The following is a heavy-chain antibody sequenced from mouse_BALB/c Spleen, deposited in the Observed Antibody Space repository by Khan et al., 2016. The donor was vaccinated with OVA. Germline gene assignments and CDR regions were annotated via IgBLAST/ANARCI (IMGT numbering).Heavy chain of an antibody. J-gene: IGHJ1*01. D-gene: IGHD1-1*01. CDR1: GFSLTSYD. CDR2: IWTGGGT. CDR3: VRMGNYYGSFYWYFDV. Sequence: QVQLKESGPGLVAPSQSLSITCTVSGFSLTSYDISWIRQPPGKGLEWLGVIWTGGGTNYNSAFMSRLSISKDHSKSQVFLTMNSLQNDDTAMYYCVRMGNYYGSFYWYFDVWGAGTTVTVSS. V-gene: IGHV2-9-2*01.